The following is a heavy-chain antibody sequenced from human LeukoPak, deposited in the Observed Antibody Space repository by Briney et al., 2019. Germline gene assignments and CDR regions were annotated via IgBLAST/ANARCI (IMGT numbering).Heavy chain of an antibody. J-gene: IGHJ5*02. CDR1: GYSFSSYW. CDR2: IFPGDSDT. Sequence: GESLKISCKASGYSFSSYWIAWVRQRPGRGLEWMGIIFPGDSDTRYSPSFQGQVTISADKYISTAYLQWSSLTASDTAMYYCARQAGSGAWGQGTLVTVSS. D-gene: IGHD1-14*01. CDR3: ARQAGSGA. V-gene: IGHV5-51*01.